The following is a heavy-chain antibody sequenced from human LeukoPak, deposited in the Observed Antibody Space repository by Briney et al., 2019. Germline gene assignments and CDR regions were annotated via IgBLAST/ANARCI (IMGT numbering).Heavy chain of an antibody. CDR1: GGSISSHY. CDR3: ARTYDSDGYFHF. V-gene: IGHV4-59*11. J-gene: IGHJ4*02. Sequence: SETLSLTCTVSGGSISSHYWSWIRQPPGKGLEWIGFIFYTGSTNYNPSLKSRVTISVDTSKNQFSLKLSSVTAADTAVYYCARTYDSDGYFHFWRQGTLVTVSS. D-gene: IGHD3-22*01. CDR2: IFYTGST.